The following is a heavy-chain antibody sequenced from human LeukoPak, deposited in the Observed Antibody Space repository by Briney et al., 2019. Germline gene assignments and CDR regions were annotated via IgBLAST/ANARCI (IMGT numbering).Heavy chain of an antibody. V-gene: IGHV4-4*07. D-gene: IGHD3-9*01. CDR3: ARGHYDILTGYYLFDY. J-gene: IGHJ4*02. CDR1: GGSISSYY. CDR2: ISTSGST. Sequence: PSETLSLTCTVSGGSISSYYWSWIRQPAGKGLEWIGRISTSGSTNYNPSLKSRVTMSVDTSKNQFSLKLSSVTAADTAVYYCARGHYDILTGYYLFDYWGQGTLVTVSS.